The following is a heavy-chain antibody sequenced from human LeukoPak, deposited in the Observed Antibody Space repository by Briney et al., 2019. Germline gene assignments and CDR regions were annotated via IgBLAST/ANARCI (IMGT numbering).Heavy chain of an antibody. V-gene: IGHV1-69*13. CDR2: IIPIFGTA. CDR3: ASGTSLTPQVYGY. CDR1: GGTFSSYT. Sequence: EASVKVSCKASGGTFSSYTISWVRQAPGQGLEWMGGIIPIFGTANYAQKFQGRVTITADESTSTAYMELSSLRSEDTAVYYCASGTSLTPQVYGYWGQGTLVTVSS. D-gene: IGHD2-15*01. J-gene: IGHJ4*02.